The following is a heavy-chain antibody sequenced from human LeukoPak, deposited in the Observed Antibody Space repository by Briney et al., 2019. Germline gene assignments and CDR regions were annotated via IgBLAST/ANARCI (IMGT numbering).Heavy chain of an antibody. CDR1: GYTFTSYD. CDR3: ARGFRCSGGSCYYFDY. CDR2: MNPNSGNT. J-gene: IGHJ4*02. V-gene: IGHV1-8*01. Sequence: ASVKVSCKASGYTFTSYDINWVRQATGQGLEWMGWMNPNSGNTGYAQKFQGRVTMNRTTSISTAYMELSSLRSEDTAVYYCARGFRCSGGSCYYFDYWGQGTLVTVSS. D-gene: IGHD2-15*01.